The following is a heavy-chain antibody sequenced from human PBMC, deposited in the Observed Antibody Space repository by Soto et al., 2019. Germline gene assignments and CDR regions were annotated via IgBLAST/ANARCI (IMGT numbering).Heavy chain of an antibody. CDR3: ARDSPSTVVTVISAFDI. CDR1: GYTFTSYG. Sequence: ASVKVSCKASGYTFTSYGISWVRQAPGQGLEWMGWISAYNGNTNYAQKLQGRVTMTTDTSTSTAYMELRSLRSDDTALYYCARDSPSTVVTVISAFDIWGQGTMVTVSS. J-gene: IGHJ3*02. CDR2: ISAYNGNT. D-gene: IGHD2-15*01. V-gene: IGHV1-18*01.